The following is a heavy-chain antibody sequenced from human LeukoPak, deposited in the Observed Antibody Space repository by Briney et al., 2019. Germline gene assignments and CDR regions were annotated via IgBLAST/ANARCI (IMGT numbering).Heavy chain of an antibody. CDR1: GGSISSYY. D-gene: IGHD1-7*01. Sequence: SETLSLTCTVSGGSISSYYWSWIRQPPGKGLEWIGYIYYSGSTNYNPSLKSRVTISIDTSKNQFSLKLSSVTAADTAVYYCARLNWNYHAFEIWGQGTMVTVSS. V-gene: IGHV4-59*08. CDR3: ARLNWNYHAFEI. CDR2: IYYSGST. J-gene: IGHJ3*02.